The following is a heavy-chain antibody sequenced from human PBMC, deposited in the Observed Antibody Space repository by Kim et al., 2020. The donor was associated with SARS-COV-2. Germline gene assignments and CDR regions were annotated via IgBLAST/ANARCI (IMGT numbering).Heavy chain of an antibody. CDR2: ISAYNDNT. CDR3: AREGYYHGSGTYSPPKYYGMHV. D-gene: IGHD3-10*01. V-gene: IGHV1-18*01. J-gene: IGHJ6*02. CDR1: GYTFSNYG. Sequence: ASVKVSCKTSGYTFSNYGFSWVRQAPGQGLEWMGGISAYNDNTNYSENFQGRLFMTTDTATRTAYMDLRSLTSDDTAVYYCAREGYYHGSGTYSPPKYYGMHVWGQETGVIVSS.